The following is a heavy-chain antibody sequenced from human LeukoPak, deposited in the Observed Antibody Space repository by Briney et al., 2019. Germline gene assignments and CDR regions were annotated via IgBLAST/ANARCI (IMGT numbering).Heavy chain of an antibody. CDR1: GGSISSGDYY. CDR3: ARVGGGSGPVGFDP. J-gene: IGHJ5*02. Sequence: SQTLSLTCTVSGGSISSGDYYWSWIRQPPGKGLEWIGYIYYSGSTYYNPSLKSRVTISVDQSKNQFSLQLSSVTAAATAVYSCARVGGGSGPVGFDPWGQGTLVTVSS. V-gene: IGHV4-30-4*08. D-gene: IGHD3-10*01. CDR2: IYYSGST.